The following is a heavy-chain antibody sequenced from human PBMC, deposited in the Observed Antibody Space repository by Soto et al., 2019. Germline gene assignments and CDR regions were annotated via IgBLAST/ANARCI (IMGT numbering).Heavy chain of an antibody. CDR1: GVSFSGYF. Sequence: PSETLSLTCAVYGVSFSGYFWNWVRQPPGKGLEWIGEINHSGSTKYNPSLKSRVTLSVDTSKNQFSLRVFSVTAADTAVYYCARDLSGYYYGMDVWGQGTTVTVSS. V-gene: IGHV4-34*01. CDR3: ARDLSGYYYGMDV. J-gene: IGHJ6*02. CDR2: INHSGST.